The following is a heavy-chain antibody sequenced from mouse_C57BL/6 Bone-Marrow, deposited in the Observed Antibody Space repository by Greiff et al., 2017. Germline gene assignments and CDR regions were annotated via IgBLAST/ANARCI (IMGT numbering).Heavy chain of an antibody. Sequence: DVMLVESGGGLVKPGGSLKLSCAASGFTFSDYGMHWVRQAPEKGLEWVAYISSGISIIYYADTMKGRFTITRDNAKNTLFLQMSSLRSEDKAMYYCARGVYVNYDGYWGRGTLVTVSA. D-gene: IGHD2-1*01. CDR3: ARGVYVNYDGY. CDR1: GFTFSDYG. CDR2: ISSGISII. V-gene: IGHV5-17*01. J-gene: IGHJ3*02.